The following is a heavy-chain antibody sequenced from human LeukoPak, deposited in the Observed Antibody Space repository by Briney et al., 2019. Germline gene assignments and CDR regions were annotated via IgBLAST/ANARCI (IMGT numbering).Heavy chain of an antibody. Sequence: SETLSLTCTVSGGSISSGGYYWSWIRQHPGKGLEWMGYIYYSGSTYYNPSLKSRVTISVDTSKNQFSLKLSSVTAADTAVYYCARSIVVVGSAFDIWGQGTMVTVSS. D-gene: IGHD2-15*01. J-gene: IGHJ3*02. CDR2: IYYSGST. CDR1: GGSISSGGYY. CDR3: ARSIVVVGSAFDI. V-gene: IGHV4-31*03.